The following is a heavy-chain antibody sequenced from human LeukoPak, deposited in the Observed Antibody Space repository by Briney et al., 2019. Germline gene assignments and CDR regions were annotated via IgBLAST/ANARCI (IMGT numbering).Heavy chain of an antibody. CDR2: ISYSGST. V-gene: IGHV4-39*07. Sequence: SQTLSLTCTVSGDSISIITYYWGWIRQPPGKGLEWIGNISYSGSTYYNPSLKSRVTISVDTSKNQFSLKLSSVTAADTAVYYCARDYMVRGVIDYWGQGTLVTVSS. J-gene: IGHJ4*02. CDR3: ARDYMVRGVIDY. D-gene: IGHD3-10*01. CDR1: GDSISIITYY.